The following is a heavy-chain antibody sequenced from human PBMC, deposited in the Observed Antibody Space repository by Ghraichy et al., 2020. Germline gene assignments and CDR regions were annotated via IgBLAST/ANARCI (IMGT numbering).Heavy chain of an antibody. J-gene: IGHJ3*02. CDR1: GFTFSSYE. Sequence: GGSLRLSCAASGFTFSSYEMSWVRQAPGKGLEWVSYMSSSGSTIHYADSVKGRFTISRDNAKKSLYLQMNSLRAEDTAVYYCARDLTYDDSSGYHYIVDAFDIWGQGTMVTVSS. D-gene: IGHD3-22*01. CDR3: ARDLTYDDSSGYHYIVDAFDI. V-gene: IGHV3-48*03. CDR2: MSSSGSTI.